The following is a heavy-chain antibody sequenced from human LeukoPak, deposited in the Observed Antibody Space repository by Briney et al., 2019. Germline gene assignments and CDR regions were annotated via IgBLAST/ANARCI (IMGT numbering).Heavy chain of an antibody. V-gene: IGHV3-30-3*01. CDR3: ARTRGYDYVWGSYDY. Sequence: PGGSLRLSCAASGFTFSSYAMHWVRQAPGKGLEWVAVISYDGSNKYYADSVKGRFTISRDNSKNTLYLQINSLRAEDTAVYYCARTRGYDYVWGSYDYWGQGTLVTVSS. J-gene: IGHJ4*02. CDR2: ISYDGSNK. D-gene: IGHD3-16*01. CDR1: GFTFSSYA.